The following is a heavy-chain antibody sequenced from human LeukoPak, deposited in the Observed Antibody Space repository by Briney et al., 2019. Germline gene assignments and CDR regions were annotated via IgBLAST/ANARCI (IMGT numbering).Heavy chain of an antibody. D-gene: IGHD6-19*01. Sequence: GGSLRLSCAASGFTFNTYSMNWVRQAPGNGLEWVSSISSGSSYIYYADSVRGRFTISRNNAKNSLYLQMNSLRAEDMALYYCAKDKRRYSSGWYFDYWGQGTLVSVSS. CDR1: GFTFNTYS. J-gene: IGHJ4*02. CDR3: AKDKRRYSSGWYFDY. V-gene: IGHV3-21*04. CDR2: ISSGSSYI.